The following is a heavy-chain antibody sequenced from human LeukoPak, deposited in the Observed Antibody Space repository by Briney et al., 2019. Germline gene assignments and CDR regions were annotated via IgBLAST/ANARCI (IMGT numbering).Heavy chain of an antibody. D-gene: IGHD2-15*01. V-gene: IGHV4-34*01. CDR2: INHSGST. CDR1: GGSFSGYY. J-gene: IGHJ6*02. CDR3: ARGVAGTYYYYGMDV. Sequence: SETLSLTCAVYGGSFSGYYWSWIRQPPGKGLEWIGEINHSGSTNYNPSLKSRVTTSVDTSKNQFSLKLSSVTAADTAVYYCARGVAGTYYYYGMDVWGQGTTVTVSS.